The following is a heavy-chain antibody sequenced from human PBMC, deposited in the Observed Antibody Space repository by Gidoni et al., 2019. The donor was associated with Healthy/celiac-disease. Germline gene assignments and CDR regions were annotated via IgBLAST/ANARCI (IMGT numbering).Heavy chain of an antibody. D-gene: IGHD6-6*01. CDR1: GYTFTGYY. V-gene: IGHV1-2*02. CDR3: AREDRRPYYYYYYGMDV. Sequence: QVQLVQSGAEVKKPGASVKFSCTASGYTFTGYYMHWVRQAPGQGLEWMGWINPNSGGTNYAQKFQGRVTMTRDTSISTAYMELSRLRSDDTAVYYCAREDRRPYYYYYYGMDVWGQGTTVTVSS. CDR2: INPNSGGT. J-gene: IGHJ6*02.